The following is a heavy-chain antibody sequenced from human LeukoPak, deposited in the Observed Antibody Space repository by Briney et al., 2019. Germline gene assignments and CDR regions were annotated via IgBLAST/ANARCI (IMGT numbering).Heavy chain of an antibody. Sequence: GGSLTLSCALSGFSFHDYAERCVRQAPGGGLEWVSFIRRDDGSTYYAGSLKGRFSISRDNSKNSLYLQMNSLMTEHTALYYCAEDRLGCYASRSFPDSWGQGTLVTVSS. V-gene: IGHV3-43*02. D-gene: IGHD3-10*01. CDR1: GFSFHDYA. J-gene: IGHJ4*02. CDR3: AEDRLGCYASRSFPDS. CDR2: IRRDDGST.